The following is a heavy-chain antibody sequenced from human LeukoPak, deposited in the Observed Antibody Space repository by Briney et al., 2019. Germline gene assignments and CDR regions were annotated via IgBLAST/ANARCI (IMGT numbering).Heavy chain of an antibody. Sequence: SETLSLTCTVSGGSVSSGSCYWSWIRQPSGKGLEWIGYVYYSGSTNYNPSLKSRVTISVDTSKNQFSLKLSSVTVADTAVYYCARGVWCSSTNCYNWFDPWGQGTLVTVSS. CDR1: GGSVSSGSCY. CDR3: ARGVWCSSTNCYNWFDP. J-gene: IGHJ5*02. V-gene: IGHV4-61*01. CDR2: VYYSGST. D-gene: IGHD2-2*01.